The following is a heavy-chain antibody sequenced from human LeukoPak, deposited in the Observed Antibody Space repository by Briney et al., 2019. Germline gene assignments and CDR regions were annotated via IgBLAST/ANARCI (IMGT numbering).Heavy chain of an antibody. Sequence: ASVKVSCKASGGTFSSYAISWVRQAPGQGLEWMGGIIPIFGTANYAQKFQGRVTITADESTSTAYMELSSLRSEDTAVYYCARERSLTGTMLYYWGQGTLVTVSS. CDR2: IIPIFGTA. J-gene: IGHJ4*02. CDR3: ARERSLTGTMLYY. V-gene: IGHV1-69*13. CDR1: GGTFSSYA. D-gene: IGHD1-7*01.